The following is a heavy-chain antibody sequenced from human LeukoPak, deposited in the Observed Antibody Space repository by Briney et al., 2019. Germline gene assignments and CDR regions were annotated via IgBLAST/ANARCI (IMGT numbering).Heavy chain of an antibody. CDR2: IGSKANSYAT. V-gene: IGHV3-73*01. CDR3: TMLGDY. J-gene: IGHJ4*02. Sequence: PGGSLKLSCAASGFTFSGSGMHWVRQASGKGLEWVGRIGSKANSYATAYAASVKGRFTISRDDSKNTAYLQMNSLKIEDTAVYYCTMLGDYWGQGTLVTVSS. D-gene: IGHD3-16*01. CDR1: GFTFSGSG.